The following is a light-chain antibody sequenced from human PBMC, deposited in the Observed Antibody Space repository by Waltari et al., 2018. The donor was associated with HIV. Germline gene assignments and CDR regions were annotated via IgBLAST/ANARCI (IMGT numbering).Light chain of an antibody. J-gene: IGKJ4*01. V-gene: IGKV3-20*01. CDR1: QPVSSSY. CDR2: GGS. Sequence: IVLTQSPGTLSLSPGERGTLSCRASQPVSSSYVAWYQQKGGQAPRLIIYGGSHRATGIPDRFSGSGSGTDFILTISRVEPEDFALYHCQQYATSPTFGGGTKVEMK. CDR3: QQYATSPT.